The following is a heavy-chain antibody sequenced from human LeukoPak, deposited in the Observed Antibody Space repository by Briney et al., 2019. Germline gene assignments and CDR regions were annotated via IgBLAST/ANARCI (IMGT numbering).Heavy chain of an antibody. CDR1: GFTFSSYA. D-gene: IGHD2-15*01. CDR2: INSDGSST. Sequence: GGSLRLSCAASGFTFSSYAMSWVRQAPGKGLVWVSRINSDGSSTSYADSVKGRFAISRDNAKNTLYLQMNSLRAEDTAVYYCARKSVVAFDYWGQGTLVTVSS. J-gene: IGHJ4*02. CDR3: ARKSVVAFDY. V-gene: IGHV3-74*01.